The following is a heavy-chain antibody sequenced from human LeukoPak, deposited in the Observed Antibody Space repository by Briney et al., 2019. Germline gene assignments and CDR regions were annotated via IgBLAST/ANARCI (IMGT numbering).Heavy chain of an antibody. V-gene: IGHV4-59*01. D-gene: IGHD7-27*01. J-gene: IGHJ4*02. CDR2: MYNGGRT. CDR1: GESSLHYI. Sequence: PLETLQHTRLEPGESSLHYIRRCLEQPPGKGRERMGYMYNGGRTNYNSSLKSRVTMTGDTSKNQFSLKLSSETAADTADYYCATDLGAWGGNFDYWGQGTLVTVSS. CDR3: ATDLGAWGGNFDY.